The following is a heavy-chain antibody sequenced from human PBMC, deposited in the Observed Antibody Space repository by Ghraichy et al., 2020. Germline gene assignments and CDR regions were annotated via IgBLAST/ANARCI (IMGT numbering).Heavy chain of an antibody. CDR1: GFTFSSYA. J-gene: IGHJ6*02. V-gene: IGHV3-23*01. CDR3: AGCIAAEGDYYYYGMDV. CDR2: ISGSGGST. D-gene: IGHD6-13*01. Sequence: GGSLRLSCAASGFTFSSYAMSWVRQAPGKGLEWVSAISGSGGSTYYADSVKGRFTISRDNSKNTLYLQMNSLRAEDTAVYYCAGCIAAEGDYYYYGMDVWGQGTTVTVSS.